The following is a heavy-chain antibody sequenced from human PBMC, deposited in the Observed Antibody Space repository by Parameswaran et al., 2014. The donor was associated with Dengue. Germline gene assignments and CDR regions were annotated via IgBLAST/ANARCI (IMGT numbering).Heavy chain of an antibody. D-gene: IGHD6-13*01. CDR3: ARDNFGGRRGVEGQGYSSSWYWSYYFDY. J-gene: IGHJ4*02. Sequence: VRQAPGKGLEWVAVIWYDGSNKYYADSVKGRFTISRDNSKNTLYLQMNSLRAEDTAVYYCARDNFGGRRGVEGQGYSSSWYWSYYFDYWGQGTLVTVSS. V-gene: IGHV3-33*01. CDR2: IWYDGSNK.